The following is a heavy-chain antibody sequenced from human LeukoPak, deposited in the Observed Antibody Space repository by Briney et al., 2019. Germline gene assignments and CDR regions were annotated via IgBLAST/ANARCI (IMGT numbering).Heavy chain of an antibody. CDR2: IYHSGST. V-gene: IGHV4-38-2*01. D-gene: IGHD5-18*01. CDR3: ARGFGCSYGKRTFDY. Sequence: SETLSLTCAVSGYSISSGYYWGWIRQPPGKGLEWIGSIYHSGSTYYNPSLKSRVTISVDTSKNQFSLKLSSVTAADTAVYYCARGFGCSYGKRTFDYWGQGTLVTVSS. CDR1: GYSISSGYY. J-gene: IGHJ4*02.